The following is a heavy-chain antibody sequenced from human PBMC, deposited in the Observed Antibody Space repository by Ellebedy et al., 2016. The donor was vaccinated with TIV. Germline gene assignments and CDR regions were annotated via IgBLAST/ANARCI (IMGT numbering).Heavy chain of an antibody. D-gene: IGHD6-6*01. J-gene: IGHJ4*02. CDR2: IYNSGST. CDR1: GGSVSSGGYY. V-gene: IGHV4-61*08. Sequence: SETLSLXXTVSGGSVSSGGYYWSWIRQPPGKGLECIGYIYNSGSTYYKSSLKSRVTISADTSKNQFSLKLSSVTTADTATYYCARGYSSASLHFDYWGQGALVTVSS. CDR3: ARGYSSASLHFDY.